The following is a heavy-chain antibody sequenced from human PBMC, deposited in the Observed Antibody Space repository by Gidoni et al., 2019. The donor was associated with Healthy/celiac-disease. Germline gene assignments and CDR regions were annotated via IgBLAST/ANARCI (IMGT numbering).Heavy chain of an antibody. D-gene: IGHD1-7*01. CDR1: GGTIRSSNW. J-gene: IGHJ4*02. Sequence: QVQLQESGPGLVKPSGTLSLTCAASGGTIRSSNWWSWVRQPPGQGLEWIGEFYHSGCTNYNPSLKSRVTISVDKSQNQFSLKLSSVTAADTAVYYCARDRAAPYNWNYEEWGQGTLVTVSS. V-gene: IGHV4-4*02. CDR2: FYHSGCT. CDR3: ARDRAAPYNWNYEE.